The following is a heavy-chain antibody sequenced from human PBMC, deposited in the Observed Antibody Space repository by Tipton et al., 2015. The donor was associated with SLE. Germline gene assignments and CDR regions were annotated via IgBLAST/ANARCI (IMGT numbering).Heavy chain of an antibody. CDR2: IYYFGST. CDR1: GGSVSSINYN. CDR3: ARHRYDFWSGYDH. J-gene: IGHJ4*02. Sequence: GLVKPSETLSLICTVSGGSVSSINYNWGWIRQPPGKGLEWIGSIYYFGSTFYSPSFQSRVTLSLDTSQNQLSLKLTSVTAADTAVYYCARHRYDFWSGYDHWGQGTLVSVSS. D-gene: IGHD3-3*01. V-gene: IGHV4-39*01.